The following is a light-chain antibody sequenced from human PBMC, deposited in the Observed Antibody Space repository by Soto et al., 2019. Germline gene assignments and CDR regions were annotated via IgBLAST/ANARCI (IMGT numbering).Light chain of an antibody. CDR1: QSLLYSNGYNY. CDR3: MQALQTPLT. CDR2: LGS. Sequence: DTVMTQSPLSLPVTPGEPASISCRSSQSLLYSNGYNYLDWYLQKPGQPPQLLIYLGSNRASGVPDRVSGSGSGTDFTLKISRVEAEDVGVYYCMQALQTPLTFGGGTKVEIK. J-gene: IGKJ4*01. V-gene: IGKV2-28*01.